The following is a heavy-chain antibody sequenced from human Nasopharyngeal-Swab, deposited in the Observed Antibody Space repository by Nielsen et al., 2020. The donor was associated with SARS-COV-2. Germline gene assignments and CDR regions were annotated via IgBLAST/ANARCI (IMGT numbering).Heavy chain of an antibody. Sequence: GGSLRLSCEASGFTFSSYARHWVRKAPGKGQEGVAVISYDGSNKYYADSVKGGFTISRDNSKNTLYLQMNSLRAEDTAVYYCARSSGGYWYFDLWGRGTLVTVSS. CDR2: ISYDGSNK. D-gene: IGHD6-19*01. J-gene: IGHJ2*01. V-gene: IGHV3-30*04. CDR3: ARSSGGYWYFDL. CDR1: GFTFSSYA.